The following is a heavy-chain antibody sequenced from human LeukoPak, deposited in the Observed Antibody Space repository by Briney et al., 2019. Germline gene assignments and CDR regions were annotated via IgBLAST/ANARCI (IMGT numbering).Heavy chain of an antibody. CDR1: GFTLSSYA. CDR3: AKFRGSSSNYYGMDV. Sequence: PGGSLRLSCAASGFTLSSYAMSWVRQAPGKGLEWVSAISGSGHNTYYADSVRGRFTISRDNSKDTLFLQMDSLRAEDTAVYYCAKFRGSSSNYYGMDVWGQGTTVTVSS. J-gene: IGHJ6*02. D-gene: IGHD6-6*01. CDR2: ISGSGHNT. V-gene: IGHV3-23*01.